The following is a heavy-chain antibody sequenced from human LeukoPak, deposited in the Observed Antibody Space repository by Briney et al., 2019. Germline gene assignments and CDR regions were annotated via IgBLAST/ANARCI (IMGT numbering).Heavy chain of an antibody. D-gene: IGHD6-25*01. J-gene: IGHJ5*02. CDR3: ARAGATVSTIWFDP. CDR2: IKQDGSEK. CDR1: GFTFSDYW. V-gene: IGHV3-7*03. Sequence: GGSLRLSCAASGFTFSDYWMTWVRQAPGKGLEWVANIKQDGSEKYYVDSVKGRFTISRDNAKNSLYLQMNSLRAEDTAVYYCARAGATVSTIWFDPWGQGTLVTVSS.